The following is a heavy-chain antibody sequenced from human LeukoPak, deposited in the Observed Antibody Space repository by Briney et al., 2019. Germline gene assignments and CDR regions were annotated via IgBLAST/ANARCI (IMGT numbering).Heavy chain of an antibody. CDR1: RFTFSSYA. V-gene: IGHV3-23*01. Sequence: GGSLRLSCAASRFTFSSYAMSWVRQAPGKGLEWVSTISGSGGSTYYADSVKGRFTISSDNSKNTLYLQINSLRAEDTAVYYWGGGGLGEAYYYYYYMDVWGQGTTVTVSS. J-gene: IGHJ6*03. D-gene: IGHD3-10*01. CDR3: GGGGLGEAYYYYYYMDV. CDR2: ISGSGGST.